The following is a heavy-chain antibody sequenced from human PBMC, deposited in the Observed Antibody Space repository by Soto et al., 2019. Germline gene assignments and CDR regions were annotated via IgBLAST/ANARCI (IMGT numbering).Heavy chain of an antibody. CDR2: ISYDGSNK. Sequence: GSLRLSCAASGFTFSSYAMHWVRQAPGKGLEWVAVISYDGSNKYYADSVKGRFTISRDNSKNTLYLQMNSLRAEDTAVYYCARGRKSPEGGTGFDYWGQGTLVTVSS. D-gene: IGHD2-15*01. V-gene: IGHV3-30-3*01. CDR1: GFTFSSYA. J-gene: IGHJ4*02. CDR3: ARGRKSPEGGTGFDY.